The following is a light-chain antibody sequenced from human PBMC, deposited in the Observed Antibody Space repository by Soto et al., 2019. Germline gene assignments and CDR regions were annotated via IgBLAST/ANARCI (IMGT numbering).Light chain of an antibody. CDR1: QSVSSNY. V-gene: IGKV3-20*01. CDR2: GAS. J-gene: IGKJ4*01. Sequence: EIVMTQSPGTLSLSPGETATLSCRASQSVSSNYVAWFHQKPGQAPRLLIYGASSRATGVPDRFSASGSGTDFTLTITGLQPDDVATYYCQQGNSFPLSFGGGTKVEIK. CDR3: QQGNSFPLS.